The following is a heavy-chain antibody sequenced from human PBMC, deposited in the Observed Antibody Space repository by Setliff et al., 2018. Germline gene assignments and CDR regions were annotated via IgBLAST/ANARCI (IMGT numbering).Heavy chain of an antibody. V-gene: IGHV1-24*01. CDR2: FDPEDGER. CDR1: GSTVTESS. Sequence: ASVKVSCKVSGSTVTESSMHWVRQAPGKGLEWMGGFDPEDGERIYAQHFQGRLTMTEDTSTDTAYMELSSLRSEDTAVYYCARDSPEMVAPPAAHCFDPWGQGTLVTVSS. J-gene: IGHJ5*02. D-gene: IGHD2-15*01. CDR3: ARDSPEMVAPPAAHCFDP.